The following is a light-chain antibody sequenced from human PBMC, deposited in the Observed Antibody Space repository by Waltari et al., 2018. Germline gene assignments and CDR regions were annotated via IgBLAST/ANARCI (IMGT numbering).Light chain of an antibody. Sequence: QTVVTQEPSLTVYTGEKVTLTCAPATGQLSNTHYTNCLQRKPGQAPTSRIYSKNKSHPWTPSRFSGSLLGGKAALTLSRAQPEDEAEYYCLLYYGDARWVFGGGTKLTVL. V-gene: IGLV7-43*01. CDR2: SKN. CDR1: TGQLSNTHY. J-gene: IGLJ3*02. CDR3: LLYYGDARWV.